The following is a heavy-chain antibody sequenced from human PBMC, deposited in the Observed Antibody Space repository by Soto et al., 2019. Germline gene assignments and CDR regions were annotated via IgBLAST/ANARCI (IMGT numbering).Heavy chain of an antibody. CDR1: GGTFSSYA. Sequence: QVQLVQSGAEVKRPGSSVKVSCKASGGTFSSYAISWVRQAPGQGLEWMGGIIPIFGTPNYAKKFHGRVTITADESTSAAYMELSSLRSEEAAVYYWARHVPAAGYYYGMDVWGQGTTVTVSS. CDR2: IIPIFGTP. CDR3: ARHVPAAGYYYGMDV. J-gene: IGHJ6*02. V-gene: IGHV1-69*12. D-gene: IGHD2-2*01.